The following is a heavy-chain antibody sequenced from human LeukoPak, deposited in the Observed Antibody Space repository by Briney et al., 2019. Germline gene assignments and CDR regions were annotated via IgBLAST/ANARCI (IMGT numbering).Heavy chain of an antibody. CDR1: GGSFSGYY. Sequence: PSETLSLTCAVYGGSFSGYYWSRIRQPPGKGLEWIGEINHSGSTNYNPSLKSRVTISVDTSKNQFSLKLSSVTAADTAVYYCARAALVFWSGYHFDYWGQGTLVTVSS. CDR2: INHSGST. D-gene: IGHD3-3*01. J-gene: IGHJ4*02. CDR3: ARAALVFWSGYHFDY. V-gene: IGHV4-34*01.